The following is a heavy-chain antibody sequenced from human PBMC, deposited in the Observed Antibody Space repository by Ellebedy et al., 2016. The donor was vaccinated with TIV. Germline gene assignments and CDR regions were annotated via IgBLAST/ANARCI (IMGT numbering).Heavy chain of an antibody. V-gene: IGHV3-48*04. CDR1: GFTFSSYT. D-gene: IGHD5-18*01. CDR3: ARDKSSGSTYGSHFDY. J-gene: IGHJ4*02. Sequence: GESLKISCAASGFTFSSYTMRWVRQAPGKGLEWVSDISGSGGGTYYADSVKGRFTISRDNAKNSLCLQMNSLRAEDTAVYYCARDKSSGSTYGSHFDYWGQGTLVTVSS. CDR2: ISGSGGGT.